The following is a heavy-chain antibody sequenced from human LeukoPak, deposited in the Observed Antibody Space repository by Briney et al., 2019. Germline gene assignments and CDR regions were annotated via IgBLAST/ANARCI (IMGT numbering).Heavy chain of an antibody. CDR1: GFTFSSYA. Sequence: GGSLRLSCAASGFTFSSYAMSLVRQAPGKGLEWVSAISGSGGSTYYADSVKGRFTISRDNSKNTLYLQMNSLRAEDTAVYYCAKGDYYDSSGFDYWGQGTLVTVSS. D-gene: IGHD3-22*01. CDR3: AKGDYYDSSGFDY. V-gene: IGHV3-23*01. J-gene: IGHJ4*02. CDR2: ISGSGGST.